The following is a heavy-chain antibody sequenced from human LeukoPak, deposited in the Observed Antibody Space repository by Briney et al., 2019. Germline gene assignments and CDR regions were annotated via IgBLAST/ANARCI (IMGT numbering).Heavy chain of an antibody. J-gene: IGHJ6*03. D-gene: IGHD5-12*01. CDR3: TGDEYSGLYYYMDV. V-gene: IGHV3-48*03. CDR1: GLSLSRYV. CDR2: IGSTTNSI. Sequence: GGSLRLSRAASGLSLSRYVMNWVCQAPGRGVEGVSYIGSTTNSIYYADSVTGRFTISRDNTNRSLHLQMNRMRAEDTAVYYCTGDEYSGLYYYMDVWGKGTTVTVSS.